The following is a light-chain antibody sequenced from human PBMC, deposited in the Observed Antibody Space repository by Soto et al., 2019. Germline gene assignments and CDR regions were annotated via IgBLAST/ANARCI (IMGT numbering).Light chain of an antibody. J-gene: IGLJ2*01. Sequence: QAVVTQPASVSGSPGQSITISCTGTSSDIGTYNLVSWYQHYPGKAPKLMIYEGIKRPSGFSNRFSGSKSGNTAFLTISGLQAEDEAAYYCSSYAGSSNFVVFGGGTKLTVL. CDR1: SSDIGTYNL. CDR2: EGI. V-gene: IGLV2-23*03. CDR3: SSYAGSSNFVV.